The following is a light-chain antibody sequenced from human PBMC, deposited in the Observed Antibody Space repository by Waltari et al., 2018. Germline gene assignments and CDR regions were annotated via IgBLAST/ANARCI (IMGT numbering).Light chain of an antibody. CDR2: ENN. V-gene: IGLV1-51*01. CDR1: SSTIGTYY. Sequence: QSVLTQPPSVSAAPGQKVTISCSESSSTIGTYYLSWYHNLPGAAPKLLIYENNKRPSGIPDRFSACKSGTSATLDITGLQIGDEADYYCATWDNTLRDVVFGGGTKLTVL. CDR3: ATWDNTLRDVV. J-gene: IGLJ2*01.